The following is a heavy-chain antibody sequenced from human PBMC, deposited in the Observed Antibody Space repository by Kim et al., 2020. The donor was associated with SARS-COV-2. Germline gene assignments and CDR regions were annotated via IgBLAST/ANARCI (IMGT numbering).Heavy chain of an antibody. Sequence: GGSLRLSCAASGFTFSSYSMNWVRQAPGKGLEWVSSISSSSSYIYYADSVKGRFTISRDNAKNSLYLQMNSLRAEDTAVYYCARDRGVHIAVAVRRGYDYWGQGTLVTVSS. V-gene: IGHV3-21*01. J-gene: IGHJ4*02. D-gene: IGHD6-19*01. CDR3: ARDRGVHIAVAVRRGYDY. CDR1: GFTFSSYS. CDR2: ISSSSSYI.